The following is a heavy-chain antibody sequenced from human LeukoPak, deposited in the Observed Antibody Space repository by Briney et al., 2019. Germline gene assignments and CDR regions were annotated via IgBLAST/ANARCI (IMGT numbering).Heavy chain of an antibody. V-gene: IGHV3-21*06. J-gene: IGHJ6*02. Sequence: PGGSLRLSCAASGFTFSSYSMNWVRQAPGKGLEWVSSISSSSNYVFYADSVKGRITISRDNAKNSLYLQITSLRAEDTAVYYCARDPRGAAGTYGMDVWGQGTTVTVSS. CDR2: ISSSSNYV. CDR3: ARDPRGAAGTYGMDV. D-gene: IGHD6-13*01. CDR1: GFTFSSYS.